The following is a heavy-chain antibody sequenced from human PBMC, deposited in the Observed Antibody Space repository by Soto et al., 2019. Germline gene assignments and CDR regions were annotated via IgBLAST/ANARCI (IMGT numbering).Heavy chain of an antibody. Sequence: GGSLRLSCAASGFTFDDYAMHWVRQAPGKGLEWVSGISRNGNFIDYADSVKGRFTISRDNAKNSLYLQMNSLIPEDTALYYCAKWINGGMYNWFDPWGQGTLVTVSS. J-gene: IGHJ5*02. CDR1: GFTFDDYA. V-gene: IGHV3-9*01. D-gene: IGHD2-15*01. CDR2: ISRNGNFI. CDR3: AKWINGGMYNWFDP.